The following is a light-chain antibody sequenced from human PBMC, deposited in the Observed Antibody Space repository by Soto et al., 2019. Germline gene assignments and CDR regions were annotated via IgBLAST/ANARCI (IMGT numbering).Light chain of an antibody. CDR2: GAS. CDR3: QQTYTAPRT. CDR1: QSISSY. Sequence: IQMSQSPSSLSASVGDRVTITCRASQSISSYLNWYQQQPGKAPRLLIYGASTLQTGVPSRFSGSGSMTDFTLTISDLQPEDFATYYCQQTYTAPRTFGQGSKVDIK. V-gene: IGKV1-39*01. J-gene: IGKJ1*01.